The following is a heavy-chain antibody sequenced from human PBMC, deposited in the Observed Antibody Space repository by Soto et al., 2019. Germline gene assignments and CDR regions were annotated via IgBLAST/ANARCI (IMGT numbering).Heavy chain of an antibody. CDR2: ISYDGSNK. CDR3: AKITFGGVIPHDY. J-gene: IGHJ4*02. V-gene: IGHV3-30*18. CDR1: GFTFSSYG. D-gene: IGHD3-16*02. Sequence: QVQLVESGGGVVQPGRSLRLSCAASGFTFSSYGMHWVRQAPGKGLEWVAVISYDGSNKYYADSVKGRFTISRDNSKNTLYLQMNSLRAEDTAVYYCAKITFGGVIPHDYWGQGTLVTVSS.